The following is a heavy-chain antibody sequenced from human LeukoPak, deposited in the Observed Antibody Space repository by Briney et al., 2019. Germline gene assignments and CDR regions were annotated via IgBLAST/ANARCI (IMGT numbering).Heavy chain of an antibody. CDR1: GGSISRYY. Sequence: SETLSLTCTVSGGSISRYYWSWIRQPPGKGLEWIGYIYYSGSTNHNPSLKSRVTISVRTSKNQFSLKLSSVTAADTAVYYCARDYDSSGYFDYWGQGTLVTVSS. CDR2: IYYSGST. V-gene: IGHV4-59*12. J-gene: IGHJ4*02. CDR3: ARDYDSSGYFDY. D-gene: IGHD3-22*01.